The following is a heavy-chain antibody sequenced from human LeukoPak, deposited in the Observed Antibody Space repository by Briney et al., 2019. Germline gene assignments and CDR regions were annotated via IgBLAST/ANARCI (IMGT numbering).Heavy chain of an antibody. CDR1: GFTFSSHW. V-gene: IGHV3-74*01. Sequence: AGGSLRLPCVASGFTFSSHWTHWVRQVPGKGLMWVSRINGDGSRIHYGDSVKGRFTISRDNAKNTLYLQMTSLRGDDTAIYFCARDALGGRTKFDSWGHGSLVTVSS. CDR3: ARDALGGRTKFDS. CDR2: INGDGSRI. J-gene: IGHJ4*01. D-gene: IGHD3-16*01.